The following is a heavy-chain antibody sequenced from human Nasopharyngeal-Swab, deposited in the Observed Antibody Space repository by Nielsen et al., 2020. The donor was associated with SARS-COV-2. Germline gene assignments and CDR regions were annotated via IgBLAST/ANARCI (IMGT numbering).Heavy chain of an antibody. V-gene: IGHV3-74*01. J-gene: IGHJ4*02. CDR3: ARDPDYDFWSGYSKSFDY. CDR1: GFTFSSYW. D-gene: IGHD3-3*01. Sequence: GESLKISCAASGFTFSSYWMHWVRQAPGKGLVWVSRINSDGSSTNYADSVKGRFTISRDNAKNSLYLQMNSLRAEDTAVYYCARDPDYDFWSGYSKSFDYWGQGTLVTVSS. CDR2: INSDGSST.